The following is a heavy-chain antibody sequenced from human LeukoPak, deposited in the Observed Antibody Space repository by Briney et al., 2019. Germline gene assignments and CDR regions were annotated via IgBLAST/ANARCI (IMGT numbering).Heavy chain of an antibody. Sequence: SVKVSCKASGGTFSSYAISWVRQAPGQGLEWMGGIIPIFGTANYAQKFQGRVTITTDESTSTAYMELSSLRSEDTAVYYCARGRRVEMAPLDYWGQGTLVTVSS. CDR1: GGTFSSYA. J-gene: IGHJ4*02. CDR2: IIPIFGTA. V-gene: IGHV1-69*05. D-gene: IGHD5-24*01. CDR3: ARGRRVEMAPLDY.